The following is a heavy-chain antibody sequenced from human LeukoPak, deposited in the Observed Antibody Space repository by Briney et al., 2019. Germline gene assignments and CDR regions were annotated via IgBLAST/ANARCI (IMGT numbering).Heavy chain of an antibody. CDR3: AKSSTYSGSLIDY. V-gene: IGHV3-23*01. J-gene: IGHJ4*02. Sequence: GGSLRLSCAASGFTFSSYAMSWVRQAPGKGLEWVSSISGSGGSTYYADSVKGRFTISRDNSKNTLFLQVNSLRAEDTAVYYCAKSSTYSGSLIDYWGQGTLVSVSS. CDR1: GFTFSSYA. D-gene: IGHD1-26*01. CDR2: ISGSGGST.